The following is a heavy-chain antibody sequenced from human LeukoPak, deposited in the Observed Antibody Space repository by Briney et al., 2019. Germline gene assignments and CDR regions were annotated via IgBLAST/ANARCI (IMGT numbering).Heavy chain of an antibody. D-gene: IGHD1-26*01. J-gene: IGHJ4*02. CDR1: GGSFSGYY. CDR3: ARERWELLQFDY. CDR2: INHSGST. V-gene: IGHV4-34*01. Sequence: SETLSLTCAVYGGSFSGYYWSWIRQPPGKGLEWIGEINHSGSTNYNPSLKSRVTISVDTSTNQFSLRLSSVTAADTAVYYCARERWELLQFDYWGQGTLVTVSS.